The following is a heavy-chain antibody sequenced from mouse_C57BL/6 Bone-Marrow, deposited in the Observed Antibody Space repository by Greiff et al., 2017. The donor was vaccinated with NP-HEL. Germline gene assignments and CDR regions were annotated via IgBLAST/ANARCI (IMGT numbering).Heavy chain of an antibody. CDR2: INPNNGGT. Sequence: VQLQQSGPELVKPGASVKISCKASGYTFTDYYMNWVKQSHGKSLEWIGDINPNNGGTSYIQKFKGKATLTVDKSSSTAYMELRSLTSEDSAVYYCARGDYDGTPYYFDYWGQGTTLTVSS. CDR1: GYTFTDYY. CDR3: ARGDYDGTPYYFDY. J-gene: IGHJ2*01. D-gene: IGHD2-4*01. V-gene: IGHV1-26*01.